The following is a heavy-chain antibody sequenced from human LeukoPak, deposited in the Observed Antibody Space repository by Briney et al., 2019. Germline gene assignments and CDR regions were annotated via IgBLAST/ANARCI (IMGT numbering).Heavy chain of an antibody. CDR2: IKQGGSEK. J-gene: IGHJ4*02. CDR3: AGGSATVTPGYLDY. Sequence: TGGSLRLSCAASGFTFSNYWMSWVRQAPGKGLEWVANIKQGGSEKYYVDSVEGRFTISRDNAKNSLHLQMNSLGADDTAVYCWAGGSATVTPGYLDYWGQGTLVTVSS. V-gene: IGHV3-7*01. D-gene: IGHD4-17*01. CDR1: GFTFSNYW.